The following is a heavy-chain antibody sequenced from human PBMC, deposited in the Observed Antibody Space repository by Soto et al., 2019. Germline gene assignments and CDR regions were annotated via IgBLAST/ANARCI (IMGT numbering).Heavy chain of an antibody. CDR3: ASAPGIAVAVSWFDP. CDR1: GGTFSSYT. J-gene: IGHJ5*02. Sequence: QVQLVQSGAEVKKPGSSVKVSCKASGGTFSSYTISWVRQAPGQGLEWMGRIIPILGIANYAQKVQGRVTITADKSTSTAYMELSSLRSEDTAVYYCASAPGIAVAVSWFDPWGQGTLVTVSS. CDR2: IIPILGIA. D-gene: IGHD6-19*01. V-gene: IGHV1-69*02.